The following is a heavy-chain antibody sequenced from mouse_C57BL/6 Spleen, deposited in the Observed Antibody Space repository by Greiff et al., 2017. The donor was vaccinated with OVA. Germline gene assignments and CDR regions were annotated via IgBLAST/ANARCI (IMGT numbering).Heavy chain of an antibody. Sequence: QVQLQQPGAELVMPGSSVKLSCKASGYTFTSYWMHWVKQRPIQGLEWIGNIDPSDSETHYNQKFKDKATLTVDKSSSTAYMQLSSLTSEDSAVYYCAGGLDYCGSSVYALDDWGKGTTVTVSS. CDR2: IDPSDSET. D-gene: IGHD1-1*01. CDR3: AGGLDYCGSSVYALDD. CDR1: GYTFTSYW. J-gene: IGHJ4*01. V-gene: IGHV1-52*01.